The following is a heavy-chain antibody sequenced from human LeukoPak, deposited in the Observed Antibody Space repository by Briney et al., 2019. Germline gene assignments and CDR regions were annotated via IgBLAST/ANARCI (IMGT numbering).Heavy chain of an antibody. CDR3: ARERRFLEWSVY. D-gene: IGHD3-3*01. J-gene: IGHJ4*02. Sequence: GGSLRLSCAASGFTFSSYSMNWLRQAPGRGLEWVSSISSSSSYIYYADSAKGRFTMSRHHAKNPLYLQMNSLRAEDTGVYYCARERRFLEWSVYWGQGTLVTVSS. CDR1: GFTFSSYS. CDR2: ISSSSSYI. V-gene: IGHV3-21*01.